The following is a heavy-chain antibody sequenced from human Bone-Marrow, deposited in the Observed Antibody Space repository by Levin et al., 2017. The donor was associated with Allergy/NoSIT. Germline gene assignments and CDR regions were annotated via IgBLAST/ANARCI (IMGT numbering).Heavy chain of an antibody. CDR1: GYTFTSYG. J-gene: IGHJ5*02. D-gene: IGHD2-2*02. V-gene: IGHV1-18*01. CDR2: ISAYNGNT. Sequence: ASVKVSCKASGYTFTSYGISWVRQAPGQGLEWMGWISAYNGNTNYAQKLQGRVTMTTDTSTSTAYMELRSLRSDDTAVYYCARDPIPYCSSTSCYTSESSDYTLRICGWFDPWGQGTLVTVSS. CDR3: ARDPIPYCSSTSCYTSESSDYTLRICGWFDP.